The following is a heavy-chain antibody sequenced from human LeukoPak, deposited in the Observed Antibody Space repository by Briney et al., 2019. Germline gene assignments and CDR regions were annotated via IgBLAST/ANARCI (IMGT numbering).Heavy chain of an antibody. Sequence: PGGSLRLSCAASGFTFSSYSMNWVRQAPGKGLEWVAFIRYDGSNKYYADSVKGRFTISRDNSKNTLYLQMNSLRAEDTAVYYCAKDGFQYRYYYDSRRGYFDYWGQGTLVTVSS. D-gene: IGHD3-22*01. CDR1: GFTFSSYS. CDR2: IRYDGSNK. J-gene: IGHJ4*02. V-gene: IGHV3-30*02. CDR3: AKDGFQYRYYYDSRRGYFDY.